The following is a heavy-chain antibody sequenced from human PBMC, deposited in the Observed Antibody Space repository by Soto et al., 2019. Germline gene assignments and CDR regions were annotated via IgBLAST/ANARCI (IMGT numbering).Heavy chain of an antibody. CDR1: GGSVSSGSYY. CDR3: ERWPFRGYCGGDCGYYYYGMDV. J-gene: IGHJ6*02. D-gene: IGHD2-21*02. Sequence: SETLSLTCTVSGGSVSSGSYYWSWIRQPPGKVLEWIGYIYYSGSTNYNPSLKSRVTISVDTSKNQFTLKLSSVIAADTAVYYCERWPFRGYCGGDCGYYYYGMDVWGQGTTVTVSS. V-gene: IGHV4-61*01. CDR2: IYYSGST.